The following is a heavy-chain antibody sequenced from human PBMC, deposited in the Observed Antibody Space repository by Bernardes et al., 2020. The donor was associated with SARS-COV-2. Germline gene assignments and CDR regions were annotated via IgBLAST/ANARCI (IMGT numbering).Heavy chain of an antibody. Sequence: GGSLRLSCAASGFTFSDYGMHWVRQAPGKGLEWVALIWYDGSNKYYADSVKGRFTISRDSSKNTLYLHMNSLRAEDTAVYYCARDRMITSGREWYFDLWGRGTLVTVSS. D-gene: IGHD3-16*01. CDR3: ARDRMITSGREWYFDL. CDR2: IWYDGSNK. V-gene: IGHV3-33*01. CDR1: GFTFSDYG. J-gene: IGHJ2*01.